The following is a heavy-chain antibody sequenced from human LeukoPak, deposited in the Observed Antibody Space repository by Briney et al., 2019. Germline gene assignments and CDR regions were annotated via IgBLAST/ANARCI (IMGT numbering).Heavy chain of an antibody. CDR2: ISSNGGST. D-gene: IGHD3-10*01. Sequence: TGGSLRLSGSASGFTFSSYAMHWVRQAPGKGLEYVSAISSNGGSTYYADSVKGRFTISRDNPKNTLYLQMSSLRPEDTAVYYCVKPYYYGSGSFSAYYWGQGTLVTVSS. V-gene: IGHV3-64D*06. J-gene: IGHJ4*02. CDR3: VKPYYYGSGSFSAYY. CDR1: GFTFSSYA.